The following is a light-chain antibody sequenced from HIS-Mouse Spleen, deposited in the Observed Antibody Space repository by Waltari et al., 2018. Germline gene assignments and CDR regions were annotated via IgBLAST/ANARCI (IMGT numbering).Light chain of an antibody. CDR1: QGSRSA. Sequence: AIQLTQSPSSLSASVGDRVTITCRASQGSRSALAWYQQKPGKAPKLLTYDASSLESGVPSRFSGSGSGTDFTLTISSLQPEDFATYYCQQFNSYPQTFGQGTKVEIK. CDR3: QQFNSYPQT. J-gene: IGKJ1*01. V-gene: IGKV1-13*02. CDR2: DAS.